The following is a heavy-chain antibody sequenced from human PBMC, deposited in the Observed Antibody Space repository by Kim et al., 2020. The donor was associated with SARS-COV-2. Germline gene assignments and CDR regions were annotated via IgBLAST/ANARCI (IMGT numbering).Heavy chain of an antibody. Sequence: GGSLRLSCAASGFTFDDYGMSWVRQAPGKGLEWVSGINWNGGSTGYADSVKGRFTISRDNAKNSLYLQMNSLRAEDTALYYCARKGSVYDSSGYSDYWGQGTLVTVSS. CDR3: ARKGSVYDSSGYSDY. CDR1: GFTFDDYG. J-gene: IGHJ4*02. D-gene: IGHD3-22*01. CDR2: INWNGGST. V-gene: IGHV3-20*04.